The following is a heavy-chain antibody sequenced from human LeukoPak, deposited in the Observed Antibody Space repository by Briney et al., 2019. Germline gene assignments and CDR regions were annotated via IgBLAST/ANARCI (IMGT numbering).Heavy chain of an antibody. Sequence: SQTLSLTCAISGDSVSNSIAAWNWIRQSPSRGLEWLGRTYYRSKWYNDYAVSVKSRITVNPDTSKNRFSLQLNSVTPEDTAVYYCARVLAQQQGYWGQGTLVTVSS. J-gene: IGHJ4*02. CDR3: ARVLAQQQGY. V-gene: IGHV6-1*01. CDR1: GDSVSNSIAA. CDR2: TYYRSKWYN. D-gene: IGHD6-13*01.